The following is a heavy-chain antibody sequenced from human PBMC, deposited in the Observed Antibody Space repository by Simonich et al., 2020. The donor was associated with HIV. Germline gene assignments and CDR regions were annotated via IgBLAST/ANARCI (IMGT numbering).Heavy chain of an antibody. J-gene: IGHJ3*02. CDR2: IIPLLGKA. CDR3: AKEITGDSKDCWSGFYAFDI. Sequence: QVQLVQSGAEVKKPGASVKVSCKASGGTFSSYGISWVRQAPGQGLEWMGGIIPLLGKAYYAQKFQGRVPITADKSTSTAYMELSSLRSEDTAVYYCAKEITGDSKDCWSGFYAFDIWGQGTLVTVSS. D-gene: IGHD3-3*01. V-gene: IGHV1-69*10. CDR1: GGTFSSYG.